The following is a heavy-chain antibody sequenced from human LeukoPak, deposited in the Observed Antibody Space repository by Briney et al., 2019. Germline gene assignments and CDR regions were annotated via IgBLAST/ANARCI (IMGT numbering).Heavy chain of an antibody. CDR3: ARETYYYGSGSYYVDY. J-gene: IGHJ4*02. D-gene: IGHD3-10*01. CDR1: GYTFTGYY. Sequence: EASVKVSCKASGYTFTGYYMHWVRQAPGQGLEWMGWINPNSGGTNYAQKFQGRVTMTRDTSISTAYMELRSLRSDDTAVYYCARETYYYGSGSYYVDYWDQGTLVTVSS. V-gene: IGHV1-2*02. CDR2: INPNSGGT.